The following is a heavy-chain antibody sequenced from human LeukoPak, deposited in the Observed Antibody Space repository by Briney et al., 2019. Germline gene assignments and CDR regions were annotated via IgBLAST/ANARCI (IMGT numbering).Heavy chain of an antibody. Sequence: PGGSLRLSCTASGFTFGDYAMSWVRQAPGKGLEWVGFIRSKAYGGTTEYAASVKGRFTISRDDSKSIAYLQMNSLKTEDTAVYYCTRSPPTEWELPGAFFDYWGQGTLVTVSS. CDR3: TRSPPTEWELPGAFFDY. CDR1: GFTFGDYA. V-gene: IGHV3-49*04. CDR2: IRSKAYGGTT. J-gene: IGHJ4*02. D-gene: IGHD1-26*01.